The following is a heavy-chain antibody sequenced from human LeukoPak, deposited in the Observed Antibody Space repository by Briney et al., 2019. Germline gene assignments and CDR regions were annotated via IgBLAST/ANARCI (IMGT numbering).Heavy chain of an antibody. CDR2: INPTGGST. V-gene: IGHV1-46*01. J-gene: IGHJ6*03. Sequence: ASVKVSCKASGYTFTSYYMHWVRQAPGQGLEWMGLINPTGGSTGYAQKFQGRVTMTEDTSTDTAYMELSSLRSEDTAVYYCATDGLHSYMDVWGKGTTVTVSS. D-gene: IGHD5-24*01. CDR1: GYTFTSYY. CDR3: ATDGLHSYMDV.